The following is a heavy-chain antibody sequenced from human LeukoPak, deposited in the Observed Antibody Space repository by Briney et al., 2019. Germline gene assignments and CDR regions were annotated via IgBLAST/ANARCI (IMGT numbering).Heavy chain of an antibody. CDR3: ARDWVSRH. J-gene: IGHJ4*02. D-gene: IGHD3-16*01. CDR2: INSDGSST. CDR1: GFTFSSYW. Sequence: GGSLRLSCAASGFTFSSYWMHWVRQAPGKGLMWVSRINSDGSSTGYADSVKGRFTISRDNAKNTLYLQMNSLRTEDTAVYYCARDWVSRHWGQGTLVTVSS. V-gene: IGHV3-74*01.